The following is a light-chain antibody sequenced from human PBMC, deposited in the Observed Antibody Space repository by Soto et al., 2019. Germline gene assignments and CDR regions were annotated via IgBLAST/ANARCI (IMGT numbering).Light chain of an antibody. CDR2: GAS. V-gene: IGKV1-39*01. Sequence: DIQMTQSPSSLSASVGDRVTITCRASQSIRSYLNWYHQKPGKTPQLLIYGASNLQSGAPSRFTGSGSGTHVTLTVSSLQPEDFATYYCQQSYSTPYTCGQGTKLEIK. CDR1: QSIRSY. J-gene: IGKJ2*01. CDR3: QQSYSTPYT.